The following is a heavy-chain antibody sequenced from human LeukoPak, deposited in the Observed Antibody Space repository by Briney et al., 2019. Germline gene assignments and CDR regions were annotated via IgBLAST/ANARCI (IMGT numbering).Heavy chain of an antibody. D-gene: IGHD3-22*01. CDR3: ARRRYYYDSSGSDFDY. V-gene: IGHV4-39*01. J-gene: IGHJ4*02. Sequence: SETLSLTCTVSGGSISSSSYYWGWIRQPPGTGLEWIGGIYYSGSTYYNPSLKSRVTISVDTSKNQFSLKLSSVTAADTALYYCARRRYYYDSSGSDFDYWGQGTLVTVSS. CDR1: GGSISSSSYY. CDR2: IYYSGST.